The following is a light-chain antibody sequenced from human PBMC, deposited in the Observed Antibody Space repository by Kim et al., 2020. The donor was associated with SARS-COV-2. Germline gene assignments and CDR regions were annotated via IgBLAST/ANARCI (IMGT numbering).Light chain of an antibody. CDR3: ISYTTSDTYV. Sequence: QSALTQPASVSGSPGQSITISCTGTSSDIGNYNYVSWYQQHPDKAPKLMISDVSQRPSGVSNRFSGSKSGNTASLTISGLQAEDEADYYCISYTTSDTYVFGTGTKVTVL. CDR1: SSDIGNYNY. CDR2: DVS. J-gene: IGLJ1*01. V-gene: IGLV2-14*01.